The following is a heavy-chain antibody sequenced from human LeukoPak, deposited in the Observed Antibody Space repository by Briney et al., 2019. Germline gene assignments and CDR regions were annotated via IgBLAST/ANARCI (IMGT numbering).Heavy chain of an antibody. D-gene: IGHD3-10*01. V-gene: IGHV3-74*01. CDR3: STGSGDAFDI. J-gene: IGHJ3*02. CDR2: INSDGSST. Sequence: SGGSLRLSCAASGFTFSSYWMHWVRQVPGKGLVWVSRINSDGSSTSYADSVKGRFTISRDNAKNTLYVQMNSLRAEDTAVYYCSTGSGDAFDIWGRGTMVTVSS. CDR1: GFTFSSYW.